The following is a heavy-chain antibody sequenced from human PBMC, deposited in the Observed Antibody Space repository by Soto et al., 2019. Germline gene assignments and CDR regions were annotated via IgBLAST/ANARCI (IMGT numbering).Heavy chain of an antibody. Sequence: SETLSLTCTVSGGSISSYYWSWIRHPPGKGLEWIGYIYYSGSTNYNPSLKSRVTISVDTSKNQFSLKLSSVTAADTAVYYCARGEGGSYYFDYWGQGTLVTVSS. D-gene: IGHD1-26*01. CDR1: GGSISSYY. CDR3: ARGEGGSYYFDY. CDR2: IYYSGST. J-gene: IGHJ4*02. V-gene: IGHV4-59*01.